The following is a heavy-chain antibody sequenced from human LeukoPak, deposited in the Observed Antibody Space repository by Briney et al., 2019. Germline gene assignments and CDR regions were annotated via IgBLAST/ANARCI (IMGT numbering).Heavy chain of an antibody. CDR2: ISGSGGST. Sequence: GGSLRLSCAASGFTFSSYGMSWVRQAPGKGLEWVSAISGSGGSTYYADSVKGRFTISRDNSKNTVYLQMNSLRAEDTAVYYCAKWAIEMATISPLFFWGQGTMVTVSS. V-gene: IGHV3-23*01. J-gene: IGHJ3*01. CDR3: AKWAIEMATISPLFF. CDR1: GFTFSSYG. D-gene: IGHD5-24*01.